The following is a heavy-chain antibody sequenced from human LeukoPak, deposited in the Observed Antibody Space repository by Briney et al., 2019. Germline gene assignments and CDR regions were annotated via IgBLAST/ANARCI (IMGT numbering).Heavy chain of an antibody. CDR1: GFTFSTHA. CDR2: IYHSGHT. V-gene: IGHV4-59*08. J-gene: IGHJ5*02. CDR3: ARHPFQYPFDH. D-gene: IGHD4-4*01. Sequence: GSLRLSCVASGFTFSTHAMSWIRQSPGKGLEWIGYIYHSGHTMSNPSLKSRVSLSLDTSNNQFSLKLSSVTAADTAVYYCARHPFQYPFDHWGQGTVVSVSS.